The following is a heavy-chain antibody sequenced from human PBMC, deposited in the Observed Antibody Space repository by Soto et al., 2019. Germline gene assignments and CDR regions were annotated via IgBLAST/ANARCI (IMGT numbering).Heavy chain of an antibody. V-gene: IGHV1-69*01. CDR3: GSQYYDILTGDTTLYYYYGMDV. Sequence: SVKVACNASGGTFSSYAISWVRQAPGQGLEWMGGIIPIFGTANYAQKFQGRVTITADESTSTAYMELSSLRSEDTAVYYCGSQYYDILTGDTTLYYYYGMDVWGQGTTVTVSS. J-gene: IGHJ6*02. CDR2: IIPIFGTA. D-gene: IGHD3-9*01. CDR1: GGTFSSYA.